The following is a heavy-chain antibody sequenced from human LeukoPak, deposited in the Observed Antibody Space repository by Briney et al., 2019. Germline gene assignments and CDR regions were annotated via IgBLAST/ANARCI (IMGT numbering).Heavy chain of an antibody. CDR3: ARAPVDPYYYYGMDV. Sequence: SVKVSCTASGGTFSSYAISWVRQAPGQGLEWMGGIIPIFGTANYAQKFQGRVTITADESTSTAYMELSSLRSEDTAVYYCARAPVDPYYYYGMDVWGQGTTVTVSS. J-gene: IGHJ6*02. CDR2: IIPIFGTA. CDR1: GGTFSSYA. V-gene: IGHV1-69*01. D-gene: IGHD4-23*01.